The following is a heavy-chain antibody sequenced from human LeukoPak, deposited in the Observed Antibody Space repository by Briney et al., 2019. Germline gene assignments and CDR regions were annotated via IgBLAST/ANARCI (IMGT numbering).Heavy chain of an antibody. V-gene: IGHV3-7*01. CDR3: AELGITMIGGV. Sequence: PGGSLGLSCAASRFTFSSYWMSWVRQAPGKGLEWVANIKQDGTEKYYVDSVKGRFTISRDNAKNSLYLQMNSLRAEDTAVYYCAELGITMIGGVWGKGTTVTISS. J-gene: IGHJ6*04. D-gene: IGHD3-10*02. CDR2: IKQDGTEK. CDR1: RFTFSSYW.